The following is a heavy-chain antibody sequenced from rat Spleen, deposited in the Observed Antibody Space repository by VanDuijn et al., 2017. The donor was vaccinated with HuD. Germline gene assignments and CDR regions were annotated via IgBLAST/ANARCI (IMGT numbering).Heavy chain of an antibody. CDR2: ISYDGSTT. CDR3: ARGYVMDA. V-gene: IGHV5-7*01. Sequence: EVQLVESGGDLVQPGRSMKLSCAASGFTFSHYDMAWVRQAPKKGLEWVSFISYDGSTTYYRDPIKGRFTISRDNAKNTQYLQMDSLRSEDTATYYCARGYVMDAWGQGASVTVSS. CDR1: GFTFSHYD. J-gene: IGHJ4*01.